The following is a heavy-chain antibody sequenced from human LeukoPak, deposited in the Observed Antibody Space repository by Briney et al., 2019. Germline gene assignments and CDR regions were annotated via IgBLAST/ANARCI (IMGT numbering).Heavy chain of an antibody. Sequence: SETLSLTCTVSGGSISSSSYYWGWIRQPPGNGLEWIGSIYYSGSTYYNPSLKSRVTISVDTSKNQFSLKLSSVTAADTAVYYCASSEEWFGESFIYWGQGTLVTVSS. CDR1: GGSISSSSYY. V-gene: IGHV4-39*01. CDR2: IYYSGST. D-gene: IGHD3-10*01. J-gene: IGHJ4*02. CDR3: ASSEEWFGESFIY.